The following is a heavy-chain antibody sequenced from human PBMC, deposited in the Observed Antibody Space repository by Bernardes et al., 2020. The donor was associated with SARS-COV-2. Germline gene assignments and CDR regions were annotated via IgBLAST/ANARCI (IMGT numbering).Heavy chain of an antibody. Sequence: GGSLRLSRAASGFTVSSNYMSWVRQAPGKGLEWVAVIWYDGSNKYYADSVKGRFTISRDNSKNTLYLQMNSLRAEDTAVYYCAREVLSSSWADYYFDYWGQGTLVTVSS. CDR2: IWYDGSNK. CDR3: AREVLSSSWADYYFDY. J-gene: IGHJ4*02. CDR1: GFTVSSNY. D-gene: IGHD6-13*01. V-gene: IGHV3-33*08.